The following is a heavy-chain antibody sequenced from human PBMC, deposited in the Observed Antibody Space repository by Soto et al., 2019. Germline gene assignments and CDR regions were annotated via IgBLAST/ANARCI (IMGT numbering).Heavy chain of an antibody. J-gene: IGHJ4*02. D-gene: IGHD2-8*01. CDR3: ARDRCTKGVCYAPSDY. CDR2: ISSNGRST. Sequence: PGGSLRLSCATSGFTFSTYAMHWVRQAPGKELEKVSAISSNGRSTYYANYVKGRFTISRDNSKNTLYLQMESLRAEEMTGEKCARDRCTKGVCYAPSDYWGQGTLVTVSS. V-gene: IGHV3-64*01. CDR1: GFTFSTYA.